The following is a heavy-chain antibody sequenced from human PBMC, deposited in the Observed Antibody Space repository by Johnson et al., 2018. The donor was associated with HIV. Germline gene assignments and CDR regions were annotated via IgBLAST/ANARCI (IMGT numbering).Heavy chain of an antibody. CDR1: GFTFSSYW. J-gene: IGHJ3*02. CDR2: IKQDGTEK. Sequence: VQLVESGGGLVKPGGSLRLSCAASGFTFSSYWMSWVRQAPGKGLEWVANIKQDGTEKYYVGSVKGRFTISRDNAKNSLYLQMSSLRAEDTAVYYCARDGPWLQSQRDAFDIWGQGTMVTVSS. D-gene: IGHD5-24*01. CDR3: ARDGPWLQSQRDAFDI. V-gene: IGHV3-7*01.